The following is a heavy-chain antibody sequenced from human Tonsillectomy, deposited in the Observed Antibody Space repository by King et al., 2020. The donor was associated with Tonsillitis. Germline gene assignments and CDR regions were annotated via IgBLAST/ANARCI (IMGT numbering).Heavy chain of an antibody. Sequence: VQLVESGGGLVQPGGSLRLSCSASGFTFSSYALHWVRQAPGKGLEYVSAISSNGGSTYYADSVKGRFTISRDNSKNMLYLQMSSLRAEDTAVYYCVKLISDFGVVIQFSPYWGQGTLVTVSS. D-gene: IGHD3-3*01. J-gene: IGHJ4*02. CDR3: VKLISDFGVVIQFSPY. V-gene: IGHV3-64D*06. CDR2: ISSNGGST. CDR1: GFTFSSYA.